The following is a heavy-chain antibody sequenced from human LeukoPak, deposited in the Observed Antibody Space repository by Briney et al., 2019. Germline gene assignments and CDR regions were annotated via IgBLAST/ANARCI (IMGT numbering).Heavy chain of an antibody. V-gene: IGHV3-23*01. CDR1: GFTFSSYA. D-gene: IGHD4-11*01. CDR2: FSGSGGTT. CDR3: AKDRIYSNYFDY. J-gene: IGHJ4*02. Sequence: PGGSLRLSCAASGFTFSSYAMNWVRQAPGRGLEWVSGFSGSGGTTYYADSVKGRFTISRDNSKNTLYLQMNSLRAEDTAVYYCAKDRIYSNYFDYWGQGTLVTVSS.